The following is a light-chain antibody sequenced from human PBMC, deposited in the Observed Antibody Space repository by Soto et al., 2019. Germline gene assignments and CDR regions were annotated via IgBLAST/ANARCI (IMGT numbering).Light chain of an antibody. CDR2: DVS. CDR3: QQYDNPTRT. Sequence: DIDITQSPSTLSVSPGDRVTISCRASHSISSWLAWYQQKPGKAPKLLIHDVSSWESGVPSRISGSGSGTDFTFTISSLEPEDIATYYCQQYDNPTRTFGEGTKVDIK. CDR1: HSISSW. J-gene: IGKJ4*02. V-gene: IGKV1-5*01.